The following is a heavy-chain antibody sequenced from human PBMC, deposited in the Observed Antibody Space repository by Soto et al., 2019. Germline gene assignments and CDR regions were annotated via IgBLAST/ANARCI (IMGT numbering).Heavy chain of an antibody. J-gene: IGHJ3*02. D-gene: IGHD5-12*01. Sequence: GASVKVSCKASGVTFSSYAISWVRQAPGQGLEWMGGIIPIFGTANYAQKFQGRVTITADESTSTAYMELSSLRSEDTAVYYCARDGYNYAFDIWGQGTMVTVSS. CDR1: GVTFSSYA. CDR2: IIPIFGTA. CDR3: ARDGYNYAFDI. V-gene: IGHV1-69*13.